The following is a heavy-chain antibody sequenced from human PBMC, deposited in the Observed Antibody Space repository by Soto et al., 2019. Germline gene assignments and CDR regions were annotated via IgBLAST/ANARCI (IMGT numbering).Heavy chain of an antibody. J-gene: IGHJ5*02. Sequence: QVQLVQSGAEVKKPGASVKVSCKASGYTFTSYDINWVRQATGQGLEWMGWMNPNSGNTGYAQKFQGRVTMTRNTSTRTAYMELSSLRSEDTAVYYFAREQQVRGFELWGKGSLVAVSS. CDR1: GYTFTSYD. D-gene: IGHD6-13*01. CDR3: AREQQVRGFEL. V-gene: IGHV1-8*01. CDR2: MNPNSGNT.